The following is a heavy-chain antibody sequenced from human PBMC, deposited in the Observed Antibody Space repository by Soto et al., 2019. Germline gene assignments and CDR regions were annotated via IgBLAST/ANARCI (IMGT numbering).Heavy chain of an antibody. CDR1: GFFSGFIFSSYA. V-gene: IGHV3-30-3*01. CDR2: ISYDGSDT. CDR3: VRGGRYSSGWHPWGAFDI. Sequence: QMQLVESGGGVVQPGRSLRLSCTASGFFSGFIFSSYAMHWVRQAPGKGLEWVAIISYDGSDTYYADSVKGRFTISRDNSKNTLFMQMNSLRPDDTAVYYCVRGGRYSSGWHPWGAFDIWGQGTMVTVSS. D-gene: IGHD6-19*01. J-gene: IGHJ3*02.